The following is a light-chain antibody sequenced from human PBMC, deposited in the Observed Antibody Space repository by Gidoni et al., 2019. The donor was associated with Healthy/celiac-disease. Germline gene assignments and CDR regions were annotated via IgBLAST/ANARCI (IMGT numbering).Light chain of an antibody. CDR3: QQYNSYSPT. J-gene: IGKJ1*01. V-gene: IGKV1-5*01. Sequence: DIQMTQSPSTLSASVGDRVTITCRASQSISSWLAWYQQKPGKAPKLLIYDAYSLESGVPSRFSGRGSGTEFTLTISSLQPDDFATYYCQQYNSYSPTFGQGTKVEIK. CDR2: DAY. CDR1: QSISSW.